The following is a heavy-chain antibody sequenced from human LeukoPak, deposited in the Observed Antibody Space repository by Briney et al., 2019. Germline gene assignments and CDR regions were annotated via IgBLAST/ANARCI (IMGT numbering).Heavy chain of an antibody. D-gene: IGHD2-2*01. CDR1: GYSFINYW. CDR2: IDPVDSYT. V-gene: IGHV5-10-1*01. Sequence: GASLKISCKGSGYSFINYWISWVRQMPGKGLEWMGRIDPVDSYTNYSPSFQGHVTISADKSISTAYLQWSSLKASDTAMYYCARGYCSGTSCHDYWGQGTLVTVSS. CDR3: ARGYCSGTSCHDY. J-gene: IGHJ4*02.